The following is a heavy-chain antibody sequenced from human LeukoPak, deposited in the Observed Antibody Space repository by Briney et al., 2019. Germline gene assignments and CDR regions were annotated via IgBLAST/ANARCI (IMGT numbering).Heavy chain of an antibody. D-gene: IGHD5-24*01. CDR3: ARTGRDGRWLQSMGFGPLGLFDY. Sequence: SETLSLTCAVYGGSFSGYYWSWIRQPPGKGLEWIGEINHSGSTNYNPSLKSRVTISVDTSKNQFSLKLSSVTAADPAVYYCARTGRDGRWLQSMGFGPLGLFDYWGQGTLVTVSS. CDR2: INHSGST. V-gene: IGHV4-34*01. J-gene: IGHJ4*02. CDR1: GGSFSGYY.